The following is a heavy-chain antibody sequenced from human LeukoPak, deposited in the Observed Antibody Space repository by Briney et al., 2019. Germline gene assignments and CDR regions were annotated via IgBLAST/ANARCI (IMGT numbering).Heavy chain of an antibody. CDR1: GYTFTSYG. D-gene: IGHD3-10*01. Sequence: ASVKVSCKASGYTFTSYGISRVRQAPGQGLEWMGWISAYNGNTNYAQKLQGRVTMTTDTSTSTAYMELRSLRSDDTAVYYCARDLFYGSGSPHSALDYWGQGTLVTVSS. CDR2: ISAYNGNT. V-gene: IGHV1-18*01. J-gene: IGHJ4*02. CDR3: ARDLFYGSGSPHSALDY.